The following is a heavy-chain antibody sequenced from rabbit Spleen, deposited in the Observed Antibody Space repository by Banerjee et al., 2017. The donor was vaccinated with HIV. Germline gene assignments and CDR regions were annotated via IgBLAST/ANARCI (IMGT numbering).Heavy chain of an antibody. CDR2: IDLLFGTT. V-gene: IGHV1S7*01. Sequence: QSLEESGGDLVKPGGSLKLSCKASGFDFSSSGISWVRQAPGKGLEWIGYIDLLFGTTHYANWVNGRFTISSHNAQNTLYLQLNSLTAADTATYFCVRGASSSGYYSLWGPGTLVTVS. CDR3: VRGASSSGYYSL. D-gene: IGHD1-1*01. CDR1: GFDFSSSG. J-gene: IGHJ4*01.